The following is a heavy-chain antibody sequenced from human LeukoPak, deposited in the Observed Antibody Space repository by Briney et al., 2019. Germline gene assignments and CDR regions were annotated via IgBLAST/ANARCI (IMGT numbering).Heavy chain of an antibody. CDR2: ISSGSRTI. CDR1: GFSFSGYS. Sequence: GGSLRLSCAASGFSFSGYSMNWVRQAPGRGLEWISYISSGSRTIFYADSVKGRFTISRDNAKNSLYLLMNSLRADDTAVYYCAKDRLVVPAASVWFDPWGQGTLVTVSS. D-gene: IGHD2-2*01. J-gene: IGHJ5*02. V-gene: IGHV3-48*01. CDR3: AKDRLVVPAASVWFDP.